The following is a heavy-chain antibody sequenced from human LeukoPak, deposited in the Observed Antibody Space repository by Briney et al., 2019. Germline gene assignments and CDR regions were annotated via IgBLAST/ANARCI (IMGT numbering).Heavy chain of an antibody. CDR1: GYSISSGYY. Sequence: SETLSLTCTVSGYSISSGYYWGWIRQPPGKGLEWIGSIYHSGSTYYNLSLKSRVTISVDTSKNQFSLKLSSVTAADTAVYYCARVTGTWLQLGSSDYWGQGTLVTVSS. CDR3: ARVTGTWLQLGSSDY. CDR2: IYHSGST. D-gene: IGHD5-24*01. V-gene: IGHV4-38-2*02. J-gene: IGHJ4*02.